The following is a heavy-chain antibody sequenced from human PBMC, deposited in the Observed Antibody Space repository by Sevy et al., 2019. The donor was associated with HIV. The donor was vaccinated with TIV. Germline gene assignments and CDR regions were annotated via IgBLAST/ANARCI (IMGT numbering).Heavy chain of an antibody. J-gene: IGHJ6*02. V-gene: IGHV4-59*01. Sequence: SETLSLTCTVSGGSISSYYWSWIRQPPGKGLEWIGYIYYSGSTNYNPSLMGRVTISVDTSKNQFSLKLSSVTAADTAVYYCASNLVDYDFWSGYSPRTYYYGMDVWGQGTTVTVSS. CDR2: IYYSGST. D-gene: IGHD3-3*01. CDR1: GGSISSYY. CDR3: ASNLVDYDFWSGYSPRTYYYGMDV.